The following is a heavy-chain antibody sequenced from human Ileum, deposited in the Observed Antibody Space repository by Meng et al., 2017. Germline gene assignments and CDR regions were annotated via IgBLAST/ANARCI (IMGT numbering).Heavy chain of an antibody. CDR1: GFNFNIFC. J-gene: IGHJ3*02. Sequence: GESLKISCAASGFNFNIFCMAWVRQAPGKGLQWVSTISGGGSSTSYVDSVKGRFTISKDTSENTLHLQMNSLTAEDTAIYYCAKLWWNGGRTFDIWGQGTEVTVSS. V-gene: IGHV3-23*01. CDR3: AKLWWNGGRTFDI. CDR2: ISGGGSST. D-gene: IGHD1-1*01.